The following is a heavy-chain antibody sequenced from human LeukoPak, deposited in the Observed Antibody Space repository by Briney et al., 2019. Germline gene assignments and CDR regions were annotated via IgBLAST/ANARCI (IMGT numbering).Heavy chain of an antibody. V-gene: IGHV1-8*03. CDR1: GYTFTSYD. D-gene: IGHD3-22*01. J-gene: IGHJ4*02. CDR2: MNPNSGNT. CDR3: ARRGRGDYYDSSGYNYFDY. Sequence: ASVKVSCKASGYTFTSYDINWVRQATGQGLEWMGWMNPNSGNTGYAQKFQGRVTITRNTSISTAYMELSSLRSEDTAVYYCARRGRGDYYDSSGYNYFDYWGQGTLVTVSS.